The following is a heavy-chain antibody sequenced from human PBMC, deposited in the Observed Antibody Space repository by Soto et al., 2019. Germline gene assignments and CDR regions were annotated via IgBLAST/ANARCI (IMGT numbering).Heavy chain of an antibody. CDR3: VRGVAGTLAFDI. Sequence: GGSLRLSCAASGFTVSSNYMCWVRQAPGKGLEWVSVIYSGGSTYYADSVKGRFTISRDNSKNTLYLQMNSLRAEDTAVYYCVRGVAGTLAFDIWGQGTMVTVSS. V-gene: IGHV3-66*01. CDR2: IYSGGST. J-gene: IGHJ3*02. CDR1: GFTVSSNY. D-gene: IGHD6-19*01.